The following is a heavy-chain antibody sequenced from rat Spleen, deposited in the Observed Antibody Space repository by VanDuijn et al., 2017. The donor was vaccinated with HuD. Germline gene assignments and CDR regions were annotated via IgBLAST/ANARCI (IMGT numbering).Heavy chain of an antibody. CDR2: ISYGDSSGHSNT. CDR3: ARRHYGYTDYFDY. CDR1: GFTLSDYY. Sequence: EVQLVESGGGLVQPGRSLRLSCAASGFTLSDYYMAWVRQDPTQGLEWVATISYGDSSGHSNTYYRDSVKGRFTISTDNAKSTLSLQMDSLRSEDTATYYCARRHYGYTDYFDYWGQGVMVTVSS. J-gene: IGHJ2*01. V-gene: IGHV5-7*01. D-gene: IGHD1-9*01.